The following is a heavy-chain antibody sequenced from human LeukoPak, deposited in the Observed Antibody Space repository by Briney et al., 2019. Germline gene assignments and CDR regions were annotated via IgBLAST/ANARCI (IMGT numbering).Heavy chain of an antibody. Sequence: PGGSLRLSCAASGFTFSSYEMNWVRQAPGKGLEWVSYISSSGSTIYYADSVKGRFTFSRDNAKNSLYLQMNSLRAEDTAVYYCARETGWGITGSSFDYWGQGTPVTVSS. CDR1: GFTFSSYE. CDR3: ARETGWGITGSSFDY. V-gene: IGHV3-48*03. CDR2: ISSSGSTI. D-gene: IGHD1-20*01. J-gene: IGHJ4*02.